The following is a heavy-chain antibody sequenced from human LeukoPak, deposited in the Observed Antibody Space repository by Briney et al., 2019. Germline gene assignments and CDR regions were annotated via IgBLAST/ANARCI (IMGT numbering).Heavy chain of an antibody. CDR2: ISDSGGTT. CDR1: GFTFAGYA. Sequence: GGSLRLSCAASGFTFAGYAMSWVRQAPGKGLEWVSGISDSGGTTYYADSVKGRFTISRDNSKNTLYQQMNSLRAEDTATYYCAREDPGPFDAFDTWGQGAKVTVSS. CDR3: AREDPGPFDAFDT. V-gene: IGHV3-23*01. J-gene: IGHJ3*02.